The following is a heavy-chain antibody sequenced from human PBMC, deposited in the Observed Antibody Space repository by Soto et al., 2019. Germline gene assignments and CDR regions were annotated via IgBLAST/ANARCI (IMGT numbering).Heavy chain of an antibody. CDR1: GGTFSSYT. J-gene: IGHJ2*01. D-gene: IGHD6-6*01. Sequence: QVQLVQSGAEVKEHGSSVKVSCKASGGTFSSYTISWVRQAPGQGLEWMGRIIPILGIANYAQKFQGRVTITADKSTSTAYTELRRLRSEDTAVYYCARGRRSRPWDFDLWGRGTLVTVSS. CDR2: IIPILGIA. V-gene: IGHV1-69*02. CDR3: ARGRRSRPWDFDL.